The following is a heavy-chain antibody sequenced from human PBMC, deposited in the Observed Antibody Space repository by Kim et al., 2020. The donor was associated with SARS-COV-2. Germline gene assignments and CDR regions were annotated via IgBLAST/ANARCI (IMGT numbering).Heavy chain of an antibody. D-gene: IGHD2-8*02. CDR1: GFTFSDYY. CDR3: ARGSYGWSSFDI. V-gene: IGHV3-11*05. Sequence: GGSLRLSCAASGFTFSDYYMSWIRQAPGKELEWVSYISSSTGYTNYADSVKGRFTISRDNAKRSLYLQMNSLRADDTAVYYCARGSYGWSSFDIWGQGTMVTV. CDR2: ISSSTGYT. J-gene: IGHJ3*02.